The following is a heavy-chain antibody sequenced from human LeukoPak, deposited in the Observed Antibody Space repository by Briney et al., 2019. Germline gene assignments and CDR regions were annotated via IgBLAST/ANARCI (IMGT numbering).Heavy chain of an antibody. J-gene: IGHJ3*02. CDR1: GYTFTSYY. D-gene: IGHD3-16*02. Sequence: ASVKVSCKASGYTFTSYYIHWVRQAPGQGLEWMGMINPSGGSTSYTPKFQGRVTMTRDMSTTTVYTDLSSLRSEDTALYYCARDRAFGGFIIWGVEKDAFDIWGQGTMVTVSS. CDR2: INPSGGST. V-gene: IGHV1-46*01. CDR3: ARDRAFGGFIIWGVEKDAFDI.